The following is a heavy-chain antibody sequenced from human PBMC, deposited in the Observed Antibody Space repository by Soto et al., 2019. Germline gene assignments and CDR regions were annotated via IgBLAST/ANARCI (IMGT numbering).Heavy chain of an antibody. J-gene: IGHJ4*02. V-gene: IGHV1-18*01. D-gene: IGHD2-15*01. CDR3: ASSGCSGGSCYSYYFDY. CDR1: GYTFTSYG. CDR2: ISAYNDNT. Sequence: QVQLVQSGAEVKKPGASVKVSCKASGYTFTSYGISWVRQAPGQGLEWMGWISAYNDNTNYAQKLKGRVTMTTDTSKSTSYMELRSLRSDDTAVYYCASSGCSGGSCYSYYFDYWGQGTLVTVSS.